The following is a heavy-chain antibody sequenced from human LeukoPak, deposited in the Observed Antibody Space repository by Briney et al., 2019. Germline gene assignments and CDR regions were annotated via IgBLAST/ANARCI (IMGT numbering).Heavy chain of an antibody. V-gene: IGHV3-74*01. D-gene: IGHD6-19*01. J-gene: IGHJ4*02. CDR2: INSDGSST. CDR3: ASVRYSSGWYIDY. Sequence: GGSLRLSCAASGFTFSSYSMNWVRQAPGKGLVWVSRINSDGSSTSYADSVKGRFTISRDNAKNTLYLQMNSLRAEDTAVYYCASVRYSSGWYIDYWGQGTLVTVSS. CDR1: GFTFSSYS.